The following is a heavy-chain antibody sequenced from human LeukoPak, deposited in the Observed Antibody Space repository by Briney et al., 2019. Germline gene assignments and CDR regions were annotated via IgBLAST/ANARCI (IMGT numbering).Heavy chain of an antibody. V-gene: IGHV4-39*01. Sequence: SETLPLTCTVSGGSISSSTYYWGWIRQPPGEGLEWIGSMYYSGSTYYNPSLKSRLTISADTSNNHFSLKLSSVTAADTAVYYCARRRWLQGFDSWGQGTLVTVSS. CDR2: MYYSGST. CDR1: GGSISSSTYY. J-gene: IGHJ4*02. D-gene: IGHD5-24*01. CDR3: ARRRWLQGFDS.